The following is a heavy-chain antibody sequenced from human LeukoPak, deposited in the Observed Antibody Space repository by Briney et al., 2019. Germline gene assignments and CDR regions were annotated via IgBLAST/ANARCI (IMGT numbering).Heavy chain of an antibody. CDR1: GYSFTTYW. D-gene: IGHD3-22*01. J-gene: IGHJ4*02. CDR2: IDPSDSYT. CDR3: ARLGDSSGYYQHFDY. Sequence: GESLQISCKGSGYSFTTYWIGWVRQMPGKGLEWMGRIDPSDSYTNYSPSFQGHVTISADKSISTAYLQWSSLKASDTAMYYCARLGDSSGYYQHFDYWGQGTLVTVSS. V-gene: IGHV5-10-1*01.